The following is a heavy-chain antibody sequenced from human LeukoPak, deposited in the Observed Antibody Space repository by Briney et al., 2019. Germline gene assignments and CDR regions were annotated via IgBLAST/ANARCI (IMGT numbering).Heavy chain of an antibody. Sequence: ASVKVSCKASGYTFTSYAMNWVRQAPGQGLEWMGWINPNSGGTNYAQKFQGRVTMTRDTSISTAYMELSRLRSDDTAVYYCAGQVQLERTPRFDYWGQGTLVTVSS. V-gene: IGHV1-2*02. J-gene: IGHJ4*02. D-gene: IGHD1-1*01. CDR1: GYTFTSYA. CDR3: AGQVQLERTPRFDY. CDR2: INPNSGGT.